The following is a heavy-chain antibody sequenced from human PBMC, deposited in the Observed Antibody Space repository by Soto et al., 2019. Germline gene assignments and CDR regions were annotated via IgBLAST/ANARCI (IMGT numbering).Heavy chain of an antibody. CDR3: AKNINSGSFYYFDY. Sequence: GGSLRLSCAAPGFTFSSYAMTWVRQAPGKGLEWVSAISDSGGNTYNADSVKGRFTISRDNSKNTLYLQMNSLRVEDTAVYYCAKNINSGSFYYFDYWGQGTLVTVSS. D-gene: IGHD3-10*01. CDR2: ISDSGGNT. CDR1: GFTFSSYA. J-gene: IGHJ4*02. V-gene: IGHV3-23*01.